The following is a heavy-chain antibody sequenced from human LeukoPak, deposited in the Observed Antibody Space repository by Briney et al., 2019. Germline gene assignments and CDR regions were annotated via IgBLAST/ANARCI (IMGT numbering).Heavy chain of an antibody. Sequence: SETLSLTCTVSGGSISSSSYYWGWIRQPPGKGLEWIGSIYYTGNTYYNPSLKSRVTISVDASKNQFSLKLSSVTAADTAVYYCARGPGYSSTTHAFEIWGQGTMVTVSS. V-gene: IGHV4-39*07. D-gene: IGHD6-13*01. CDR1: GGSISSSSYY. CDR3: ARGPGYSSTTHAFEI. CDR2: IYYTGNT. J-gene: IGHJ3*02.